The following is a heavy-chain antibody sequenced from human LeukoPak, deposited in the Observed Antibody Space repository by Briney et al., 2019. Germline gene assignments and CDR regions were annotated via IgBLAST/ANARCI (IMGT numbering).Heavy chain of an antibody. CDR3: AMKAVPRPRLYDAFDF. Sequence: GGSLRLSCAASGFTFSSYGMHWVRQAPGKGLEWVAVISYDGSNKYYADSVKGRFTISRDNSKNTLYLQMNSLRADDTAVYYCAMKAVPRPRLYDAFDFWGQGTVVTVSS. J-gene: IGHJ3*01. D-gene: IGHD2-2*02. CDR2: ISYDGSNK. CDR1: GFTFSSYG. V-gene: IGHV3-30*03.